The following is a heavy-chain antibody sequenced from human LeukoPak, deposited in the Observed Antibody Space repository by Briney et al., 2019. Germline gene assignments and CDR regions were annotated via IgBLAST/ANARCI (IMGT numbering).Heavy chain of an antibody. J-gene: IGHJ5*02. Sequence: GGYLRLSCAASGITFGNNRMHWVRQGPGEGLVWISRINSDGGGAMYADSVKGRFTVSRGNAKNTLYLQMNSLRAEDTAVYYCARDVPHNWFDTWGQGTLVTVSS. CDR1: GITFGNNR. CDR3: ARDVPHNWFDT. V-gene: IGHV3-74*03. CDR2: INSDGGGA.